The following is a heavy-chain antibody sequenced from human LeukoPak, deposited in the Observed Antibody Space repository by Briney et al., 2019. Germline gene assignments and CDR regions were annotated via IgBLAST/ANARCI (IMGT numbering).Heavy chain of an antibody. CDR1: GGSFSGYY. V-gene: IGHV4-34*01. Sequence: PSETLSLTCAVYGGSFSGYYWSWIRQSPGKGLEWIGEINHSGSTNYNPSLKSRVTISVDTSKNQFSLKLSSVTAADTAVYYCARAIMATTNAEYFQHWGQGTLVTVSS. CDR3: ARAIMATTNAEYFQH. J-gene: IGHJ1*01. D-gene: IGHD5-24*01. CDR2: INHSGST.